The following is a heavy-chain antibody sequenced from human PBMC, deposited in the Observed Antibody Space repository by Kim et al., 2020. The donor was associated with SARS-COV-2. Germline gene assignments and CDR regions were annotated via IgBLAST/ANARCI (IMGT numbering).Heavy chain of an antibody. CDR2: ISYDGSNK. CDR3: ARGNWGYSGERDY. Sequence: GSLRLSCAASGFTFSSYAMHWVRQAPGKGLEWVAVISYDGSNKYYADSVKGRFTISRDNSKNTLYLQMNSLRAEDTAVYYCARGNWGYSGERDYWGQGTL. D-gene: IGHD5-12*01. J-gene: IGHJ4*02. V-gene: IGHV3-30-3*01. CDR1: GFTFSSYA.